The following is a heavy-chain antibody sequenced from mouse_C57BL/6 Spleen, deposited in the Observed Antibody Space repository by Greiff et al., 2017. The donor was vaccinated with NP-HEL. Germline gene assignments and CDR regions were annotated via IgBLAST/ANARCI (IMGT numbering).Heavy chain of an antibody. CDR2: IYPGSGST. CDR1: GYTFTSYW. J-gene: IGHJ1*03. V-gene: IGHV1-55*01. Sequence: QVQLQQSGAELVKPGASVKMSCKASGYTFTSYWITWVKQRPGQGLEWIGDIYPGSGSTNYNEKFKSKATLTVDTSSSTAYMQLSSLTSEDSAVYYCARTITTVPWYFDVWGTGTTVTVSS. D-gene: IGHD1-1*01. CDR3: ARTITTVPWYFDV.